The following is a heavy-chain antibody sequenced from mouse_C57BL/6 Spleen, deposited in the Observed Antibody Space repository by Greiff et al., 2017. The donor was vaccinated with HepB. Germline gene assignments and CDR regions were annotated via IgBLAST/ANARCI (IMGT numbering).Heavy chain of an antibody. D-gene: IGHD2-5*01. CDR1: GFTFRDYG. V-gene: IGHV5-17*01. Sequence: EVKVVESGGGLVKPGGSLKLSCAASGFTFRDYGMHWVRQAPEKGLEWVAYISSGSSTIYYADTVKGRFTISRDTAKNTLFLQMTSLRSEDTAMYYCARPPYYSTGDYYAMDYWGQGTSVTVSS. CDR3: ARPPYYSTGDYYAMDY. J-gene: IGHJ4*01. CDR2: ISSGSSTI.